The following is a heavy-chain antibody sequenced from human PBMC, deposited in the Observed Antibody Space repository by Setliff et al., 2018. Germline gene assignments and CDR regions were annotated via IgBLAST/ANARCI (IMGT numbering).Heavy chain of an antibody. D-gene: IGHD3-22*01. J-gene: IGHJ4*02. V-gene: IGHV4-61*02. CDR2: IYTSGST. Sequence: SETLSLTCTVSGGSIKDEDHYWSWIRQPAGKGLEWIGRIYTSGSTNYNPSLKSRVTISVDTSKNQFSLKLSSVTAADTAVYYCARGPVMIVATGYFDYWGQGTLVTVSS. CDR1: GGSIKDEDHY. CDR3: ARGPVMIVATGYFDY.